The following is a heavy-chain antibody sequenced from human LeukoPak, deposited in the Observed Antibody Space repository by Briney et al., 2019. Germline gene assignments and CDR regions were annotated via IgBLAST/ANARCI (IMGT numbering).Heavy chain of an antibody. J-gene: IGHJ4*02. CDR1: GFTFSSYS. D-gene: IGHD1-7*01. CDR3: AKAHNWKYGTFDY. CDR2: ISSSSSYI. Sequence: GGSLRLSCAASGFTFSSYSMNWVRQAPGKGLEWVSCISSSSSYIYYADSGKGRFTISRDNAKNSLYQQMNSLRVEDTAVYYCAKAHNWKYGTFDYWGQGTLVTVSS. V-gene: IGHV3-21*01.